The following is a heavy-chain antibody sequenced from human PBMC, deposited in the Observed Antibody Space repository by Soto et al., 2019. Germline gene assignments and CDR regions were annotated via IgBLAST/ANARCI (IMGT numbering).Heavy chain of an antibody. V-gene: IGHV3-23*01. CDR2: ISGSGGAI. CDR3: TKDDGWLPSK. D-gene: IGHD5-12*01. Sequence: EVQLLESGGDLVQPGGSLRLSCTASGFTFSSYGMSWVRQAPGKGLEWVSGISGSGGAIYYTDSVKGRLTISRDNSKNTLYLQMNGLRDEATDVYYCTKDDGWLPSKWGQGTLVTVSS. J-gene: IGHJ4*02. CDR1: GFTFSSYG.